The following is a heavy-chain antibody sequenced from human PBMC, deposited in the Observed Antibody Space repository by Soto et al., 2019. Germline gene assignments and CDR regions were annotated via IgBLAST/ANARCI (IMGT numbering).Heavy chain of an antibody. Sequence: GGSLRLSCAASGFTLSNYAVNWVRQAPGKGLEWVSYISSDSRYIYYGDSVKGRFTISRDNARNSVYLQMNSLRDEDTAVYYCARIKLVEFFFKQKAAYDMDVWGQGTPVTVSS. CDR2: ISSDSRYI. V-gene: IGHV3-48*02. CDR3: ARIKLVEFFFKQKAAYDMDV. D-gene: IGHD3-16*01. CDR1: GFTLSNYA. J-gene: IGHJ6*02.